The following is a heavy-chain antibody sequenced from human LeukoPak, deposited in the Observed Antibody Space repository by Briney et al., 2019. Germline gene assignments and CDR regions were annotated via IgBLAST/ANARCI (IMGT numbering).Heavy chain of an antibody. CDR2: ICYSGST. D-gene: IGHD4/OR15-4a*01. Sequence: PSETLSLTCTVSGGSISSSSYYWGWIRQPPGKGLEWIGSICYSGSTYYNPSLKSRVTISVDTSKNQFSLKLSSVTAADTAVYYCARHLTYYYYGMDVWGQGTTVTVSS. CDR1: GGSISSSSYY. V-gene: IGHV4-39*01. J-gene: IGHJ6*02. CDR3: ARHLTYYYYGMDV.